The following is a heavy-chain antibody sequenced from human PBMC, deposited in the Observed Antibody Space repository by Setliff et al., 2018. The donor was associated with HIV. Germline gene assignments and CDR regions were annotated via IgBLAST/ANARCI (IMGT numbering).Heavy chain of an antibody. J-gene: IGHJ4*02. CDR3: ARGTISNYFDY. V-gene: IGHV1-18*01. Sequence: GASVKVSCKTSGYTFTAYGINWVRQAPGQGLEWMGGISSIKGNTNYAQKFQGRVTMTTDTFTNTAYMELRSLRSDDPAVYYCARGTISNYFDYWGQGTLVTVSS. CDR2: ISSIKGNT. D-gene: IGHD3-3*02. CDR1: GYTFTAYG.